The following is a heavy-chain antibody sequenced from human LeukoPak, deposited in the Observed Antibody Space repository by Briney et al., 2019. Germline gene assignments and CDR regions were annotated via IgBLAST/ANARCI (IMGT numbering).Heavy chain of an antibody. J-gene: IGHJ6*02. CDR2: ISYDGSNK. D-gene: IGHD5-12*01. CDR3: AKGQVATIRYYYYYGMDV. Sequence: GGSLRLSCAASGFTFSSYGMHWVRQAPGKGLEWVAVISYDGSNKYYADSVKGRFTISSDNSKNTLYLQMNSVRAEDTAVYYCAKGQVATIRYYYYYGMDVWGQGTTVTVSS. V-gene: IGHV3-30*18. CDR1: GFTFSSYG.